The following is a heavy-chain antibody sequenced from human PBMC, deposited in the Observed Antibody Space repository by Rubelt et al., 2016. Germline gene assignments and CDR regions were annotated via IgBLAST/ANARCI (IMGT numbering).Heavy chain of an antibody. D-gene: IGHD7-27*01. CDR3: ARNWGFDY. J-gene: IGHJ4*02. CDR1: GFTVSSNY. Sequence: EVQLVESGGGSVQPGGSLRLSCAASGFTVSSNYMSWVRQAPGKGLEWVSVIYSGGRPYYADSVKGRLTISRGHSKNTLYLQMNSLRAEDTAVYYCARNWGFDYWGQGTLVTVSS. V-gene: IGHV3-66*01. CDR2: IYSGGRP.